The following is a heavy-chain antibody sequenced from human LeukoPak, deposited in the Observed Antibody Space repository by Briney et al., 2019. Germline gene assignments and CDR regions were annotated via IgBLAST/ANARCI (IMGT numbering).Heavy chain of an antibody. Sequence: SETLSLTCTVSGGSISSYYWSWIRQPPGKGLEWIGYIYCRGSTNYNPSLKSRVTISVDTSKNQFSLKLSSVTAADTAVYYCARRYYYDSSVDAFDIWGQGTMVTVSS. D-gene: IGHD3-22*01. V-gene: IGHV4-59*01. CDR1: GGSISSYY. CDR2: IYCRGST. CDR3: ARRYYYDSSVDAFDI. J-gene: IGHJ3*02.